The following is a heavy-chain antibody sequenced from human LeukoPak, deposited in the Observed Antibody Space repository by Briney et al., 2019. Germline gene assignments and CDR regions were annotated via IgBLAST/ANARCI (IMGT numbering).Heavy chain of an antibody. CDR3: APSAAGYSYGPPFDP. J-gene: IGHJ5*02. D-gene: IGHD5-18*01. Sequence: GGSLRLSCAASGFTFSSYWMHWVRQTPGKGLMWVARIKSDGTTIYADSVQGRFTISRDNAKNTVFLQMNSLRAEDTAVYYCAPSAAGYSYGPPFDPWGQGTLVTVSS. CDR2: IKSDGTT. CDR1: GFTFSSYW. V-gene: IGHV3-74*01.